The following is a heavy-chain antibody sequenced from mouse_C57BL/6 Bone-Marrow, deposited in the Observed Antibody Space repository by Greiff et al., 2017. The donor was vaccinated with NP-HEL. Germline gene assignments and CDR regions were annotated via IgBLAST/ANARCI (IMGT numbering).Heavy chain of an antibody. J-gene: IGHJ4*01. CDR2: IDPSDSYT. CDR1: GYTFTSYW. V-gene: IGHV1-50*01. D-gene: IGHD3-2*02. CDR3: ARRAQAKEDY. Sequence: VQLQQPGAELVKPGASVKLSCKASGYTFTSYWMQWVKQRPGQGLEWIGEIDPSDSYTNYNQKFKGKATLTVDTSSSTAYMQLSSLTSEDSAVYYCARRAQAKEDYWGQGTSVTVSS.